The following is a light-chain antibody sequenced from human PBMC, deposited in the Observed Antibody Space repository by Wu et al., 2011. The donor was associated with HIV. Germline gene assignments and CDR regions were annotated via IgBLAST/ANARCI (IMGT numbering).Light chain of an antibody. CDR3: QQRSSWPLT. Sequence: EMVLTQSPGTLSLSPGERATLSCRVSESIGSSSLAWYQQKPGQAPRLLIYGASSRATGIPDRLSGSGSGADFTLTISSLEPEDFAVYYCQQRSSWPLTFGQGTRLEIK. V-gene: IGKV3D-20*02. CDR2: GAS. J-gene: IGKJ5*01. CDR1: ESIGSSS.